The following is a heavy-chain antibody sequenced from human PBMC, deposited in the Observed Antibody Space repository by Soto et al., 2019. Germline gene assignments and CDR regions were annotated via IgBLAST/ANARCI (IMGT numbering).Heavy chain of an antibody. CDR1: GGSISSGGYY. CDR3: ARALAGIAAAGTDYFDY. J-gene: IGHJ4*02. Sequence: SETLSLTCTVSGGSISSGGYYWSWIRQHPGKGLEWIGYIYYSGSTYYNPSLKSRVTISVDTSKNQFSLKLSSVTAANTAVYYCARALAGIAAAGTDYFDYWGQGTLVTVPQ. CDR2: IYYSGST. D-gene: IGHD6-13*01. V-gene: IGHV4-31*03.